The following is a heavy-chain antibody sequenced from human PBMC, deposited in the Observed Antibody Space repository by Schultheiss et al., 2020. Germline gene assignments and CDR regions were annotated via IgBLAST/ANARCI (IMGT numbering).Heavy chain of an antibody. J-gene: IGHJ4*02. CDR3: ARGRSRGITMFALTGQVYYFDY. CDR1: GGSINSYY. CDR2: IYTSGST. V-gene: IGHV4-4*07. D-gene: IGHD3-10*02. Sequence: SETLSLTCIVSGGSINSYYWNWIRQPAGKGLEWIGRIYTSGSTNYNPSLKGRVTMSIDASKNQFSLKLSSVTAAETAVYYCARGRSRGITMFALTGQVYYFDYWGQGTLVTVSS.